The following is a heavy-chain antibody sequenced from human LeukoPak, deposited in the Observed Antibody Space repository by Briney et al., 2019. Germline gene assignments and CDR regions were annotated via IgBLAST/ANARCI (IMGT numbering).Heavy chain of an antibody. V-gene: IGHV3-23*01. Sequence: PGGSLRLSCAASGFTFSSHGMNWVRQAPGKGLEWVSGISPSGGITYYTDSVKGRFTISRDNAKNSLYLQMNSLRAEDTALYYCAKGPDGDYGVLRFDPWGQGTLVTVSS. J-gene: IGHJ5*02. CDR1: GFTFSSHG. CDR2: ISPSGGIT. D-gene: IGHD4-17*01. CDR3: AKGPDGDYGVLRFDP.